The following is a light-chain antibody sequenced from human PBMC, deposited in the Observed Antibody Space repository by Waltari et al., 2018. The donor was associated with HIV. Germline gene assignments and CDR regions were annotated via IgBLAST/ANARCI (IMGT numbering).Light chain of an antibody. CDR3: QQYHNWPPWT. CDR1: QSVSSN. V-gene: IGKV3-15*01. CDR2: GAA. J-gene: IGKJ1*01. Sequence: EIVITQSPATLSVAPGERATLSCRASQSVSSNLAWYQQKPGQAPRLLIYGAATSATGIPARCSGSGSGTEFTLTISSLQSEDFAVYYCQQYHNWPPWTFGQGTKVEIK.